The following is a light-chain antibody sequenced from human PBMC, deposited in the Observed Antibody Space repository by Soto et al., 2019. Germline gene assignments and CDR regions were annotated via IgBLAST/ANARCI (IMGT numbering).Light chain of an antibody. V-gene: IGKV3-20*01. CDR2: GAS. CDR3: QQYGSSPLT. Sequence: EIVLTQSPGTLSLSPGERATISCRASQSVNSNYLAWYQQKPGQAPRLLIYGASNRATGIPDRFSGSGSGTDFTLTISRLEPEDFAVYYCQQYGSSPLTFGGGTKGDIK. CDR1: QSVNSNY. J-gene: IGKJ4*01.